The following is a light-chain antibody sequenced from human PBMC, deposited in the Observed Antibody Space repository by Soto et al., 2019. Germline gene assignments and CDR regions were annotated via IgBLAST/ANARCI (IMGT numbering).Light chain of an antibody. Sequence: QSALTQPPSVSGSPGQSVTISCTGTSSDIGTYNGVSWYQQPPGTAPKLMISEVSNRPSGVPDRFSGSKSGNTASLTISGLQAEDDADYYCSSYTSSNTWVFGGGTKLTVL. J-gene: IGLJ3*02. CDR2: EVS. CDR1: SSDIGTYNG. CDR3: SSYTSSNTWV. V-gene: IGLV2-18*02.